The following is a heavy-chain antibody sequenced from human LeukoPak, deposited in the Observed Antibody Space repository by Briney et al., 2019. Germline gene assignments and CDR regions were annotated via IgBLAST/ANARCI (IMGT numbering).Heavy chain of an antibody. J-gene: IGHJ5*02. Sequence: GGPLRLSCAASGFTVSSNYMSWVRQAPGKGLEWVSVIYSGGSTYYADSVKGRFTISRDNSKNTLYLQMNSLRAEDTAVYYCARVGDSSGYYYVSWGQGTLVTVSS. CDR2: IYSGGST. CDR1: GFTVSSNY. CDR3: ARVGDSSGYYYVS. D-gene: IGHD3-22*01. V-gene: IGHV3-53*01.